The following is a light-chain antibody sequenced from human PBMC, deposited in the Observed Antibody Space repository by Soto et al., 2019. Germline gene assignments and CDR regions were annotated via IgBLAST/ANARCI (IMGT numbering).Light chain of an antibody. J-gene: IGLJ1*01. CDR3: SSYTSTSTVWV. V-gene: IGLV2-14*03. CDR2: DVS. Sequence: QSVLTQPASVSGSPGQSITISCTGTTSDVGAYNYVSWYQQYPGKAPKLIIHDVSNRPSGVSNRFSGSKSGNTASLTISGLQAEDDADYFCSSYTSTSTVWVFGTGTKLTVL. CDR1: TSDVGAYNY.